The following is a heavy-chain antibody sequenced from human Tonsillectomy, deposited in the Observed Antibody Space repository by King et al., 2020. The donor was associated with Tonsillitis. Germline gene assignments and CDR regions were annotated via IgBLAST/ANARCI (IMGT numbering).Heavy chain of an antibody. CDR1: GYTFTHYG. D-gene: IGHD7-27*01. CDR3: VRDDWGPDF. V-gene: IGHV7-4-1*02. J-gene: IGHJ4*02. CDR2: INTNAGNTGNP. Sequence: QLVQSGSELKKPGASVKVSCKASGYTFTHYGMNWVRQAPGQGLEWMGWINTNAGNTGNPTYAQGFTGRFVLSLDTSASTTYPQISNLKAEDTAVYYCVRDDWGPDFWGQGTLVTVSS.